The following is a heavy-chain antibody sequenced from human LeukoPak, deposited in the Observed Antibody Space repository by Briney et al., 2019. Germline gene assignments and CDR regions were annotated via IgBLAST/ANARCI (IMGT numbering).Heavy chain of an antibody. D-gene: IGHD6-13*01. V-gene: IGHV1-69*04. CDR2: IIPILGIA. CDR3: ARDQGAAAGPHYYYYYGMDV. CDR1: GYTFTSYA. J-gene: IGHJ6*02. Sequence: GASVKVSCKASGYTFTSYAISWVRQAPGQGLEWMGRIIPILGIANYAQKFQGRVTITADKSTSTAYMELSSLRSEDTAVYYCARDQGAAAGPHYYYYYGMDVWGQGTTVTVSS.